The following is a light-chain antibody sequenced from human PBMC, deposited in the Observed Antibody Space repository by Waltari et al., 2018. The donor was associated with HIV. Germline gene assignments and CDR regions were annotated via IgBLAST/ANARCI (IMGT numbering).Light chain of an antibody. CDR3: QQYNNWPLT. CDR2: SAS. Sequence: EIVMTQSPATLSVSPGARATLSCRASQSFGSNLAWYQQKPGQGTRLLIYSASTRAPGIPVRFSGGGSGTEFTLTISSLQSEDFAVYYCQQYNNWPLTFGGGTKVEIK. CDR1: QSFGSN. V-gene: IGKV3-15*01. J-gene: IGKJ4*01.